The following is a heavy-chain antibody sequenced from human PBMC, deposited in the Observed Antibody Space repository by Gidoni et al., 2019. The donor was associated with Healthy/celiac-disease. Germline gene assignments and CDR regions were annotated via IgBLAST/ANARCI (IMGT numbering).Heavy chain of an antibody. CDR2: IDPSDSYT. CDR3: ARHTYSGMDTAMVTTPYYYYGMDV. D-gene: IGHD5-18*01. Sequence: EVQLVQSGAEVKKPGESLRISCKGSGYSFTSYWISWVRQLPGKGLEWMGRIDPSDSYTNYSPSFQGHVTISADKSISTAYLQWSSLKASDTAMYYCARHTYSGMDTAMVTTPYYYYGMDVWGQGTTVTVSS. J-gene: IGHJ6*02. CDR1: GYSFTSYW. V-gene: IGHV5-10-1*03.